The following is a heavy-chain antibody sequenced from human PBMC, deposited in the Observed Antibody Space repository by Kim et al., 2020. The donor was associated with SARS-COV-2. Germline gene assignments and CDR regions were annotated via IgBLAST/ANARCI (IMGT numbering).Heavy chain of an antibody. D-gene: IGHD6-13*01. V-gene: IGHV3-23*03. J-gene: IGHJ4*02. CDR3: AKDRPGAGTLDY. Sequence: SVKARFTLTRDNSKGTLYLQMNNLGAEDTAVYYCAKDRPGAGTLDYWGLGTLVTVSS.